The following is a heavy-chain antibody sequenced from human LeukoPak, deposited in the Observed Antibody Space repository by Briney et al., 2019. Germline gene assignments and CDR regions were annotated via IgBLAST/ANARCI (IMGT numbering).Heavy chain of an antibody. CDR3: ADRVSGAFDI. J-gene: IGHJ3*02. CDR2: ISGSGGST. Sequence: PGGSLRLSCAASGFTFSSYAMSWVRQAPGKGLEWVSAISGSGGSTYYADSVKGRFTISRDNSKNTLYLHMNSLSAEDTAVYYCADRVSGAFDIWGQGTMVTVSS. V-gene: IGHV3-23*01. D-gene: IGHD6-13*01. CDR1: GFTFSSYA.